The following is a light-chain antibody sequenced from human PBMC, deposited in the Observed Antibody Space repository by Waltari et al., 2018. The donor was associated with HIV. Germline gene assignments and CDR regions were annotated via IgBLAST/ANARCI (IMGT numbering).Light chain of an antibody. J-gene: IGKJ5*01. CDR3: MQALQTPLIT. CDR1: KSLLNSNGFNY. CDR2: LGS. V-gene: IGKV2-28*01. Sequence: DMVMTQSPLSLPVTPGEPASISCRSSKSLLNSNGFNYLDWYLQKPGQSPRLLIYLGSTRAPGVPDRFSGSGSGTDFTLKISRVEAEDVGVYYCMQALQTPLITFGQGTRLEIK.